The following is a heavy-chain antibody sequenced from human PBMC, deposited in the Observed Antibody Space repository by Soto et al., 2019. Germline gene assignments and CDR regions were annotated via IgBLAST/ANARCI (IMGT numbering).Heavy chain of an antibody. CDR3: ARTTYYYDSSGPAWGSGMDV. CDR1: GFTFSSYA. CDR2: ISYDGSNK. J-gene: IGHJ6*02. D-gene: IGHD3-22*01. Sequence: GGSLRLSCAASGFTFSSYAMHWVRQAPGKGLEWVAVISYDGSNKYYADSVKGRFTISRDNSKNTLYLQMNSLRAEDTAVYYCARTTYYYDSSGPAWGSGMDVWGQGTTVTVSS. V-gene: IGHV3-30-3*01.